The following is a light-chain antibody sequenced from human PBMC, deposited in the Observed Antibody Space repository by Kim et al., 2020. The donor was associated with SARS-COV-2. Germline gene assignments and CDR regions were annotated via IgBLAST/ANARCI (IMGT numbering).Light chain of an antibody. CDR3: GTWDDSLTGPV. J-gene: IGLJ2*01. Sequence: RQKVTISCSGSSVNSGSNAVNWYQQFPGKAPRLLISYDDQLSSGVSDRFSASKSVTSASLAISGLQSEDEADYYCGTWDDSLTGPVFGGGTKLTVL. CDR2: YDD. CDR1: SVNSGSNA. V-gene: IGLV1-36*01.